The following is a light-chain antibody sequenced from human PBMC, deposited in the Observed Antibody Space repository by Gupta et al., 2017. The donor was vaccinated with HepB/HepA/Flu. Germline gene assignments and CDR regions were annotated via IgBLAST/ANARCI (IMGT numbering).Light chain of an antibody. CDR2: AAS. CDR3: QQSYSTPCT. CDR1: QSISSY. Sequence: MQMAPSPYSLSASVGDRVTITGRASQSISSYLNWYQQKPGKAPKLLIYAASSLQSGVPSRFSGSGSGTDFTLTISRLQPEDVATYYCQQSYSTPCTFGQGTKVDIK. V-gene: IGKV1-39*01. J-gene: IGKJ1*01.